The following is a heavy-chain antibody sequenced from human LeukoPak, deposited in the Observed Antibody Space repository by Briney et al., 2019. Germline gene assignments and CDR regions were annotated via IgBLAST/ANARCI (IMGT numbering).Heavy chain of an antibody. Sequence: GGSLRLSCAVSGFTFSSYSMSWVRQAPGKGLEWVSFISGSSNYIYYRDSLKGRFTISRDNAKNSLFLQMNSLRADDTAVYYCATSRDGYNLNWGQGTLVTVSS. J-gene: IGHJ4*02. D-gene: IGHD5-24*01. CDR3: ATSRDGYNLN. CDR1: GFTFSSYS. V-gene: IGHV3-21*06. CDR2: ISGSSNYI.